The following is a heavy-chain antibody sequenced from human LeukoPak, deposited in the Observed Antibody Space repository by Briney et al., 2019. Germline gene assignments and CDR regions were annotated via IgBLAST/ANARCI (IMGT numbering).Heavy chain of an antibody. CDR2: ISYSGST. CDR3: ARERTSGYSYYFDY. V-gene: IGHV4-59*01. CDR1: GGSISSYY. D-gene: IGHD3-22*01. J-gene: IGHJ4*02. Sequence: SETLSLTCTGAGGSISSYYWSSIRQPPGTGLEGIGYISYSGSTNYDPSLKSRVTISVDTSKNQFSLKLSSVTAADTAVYYCARERTSGYSYYFDYWGQGTLVTVSS.